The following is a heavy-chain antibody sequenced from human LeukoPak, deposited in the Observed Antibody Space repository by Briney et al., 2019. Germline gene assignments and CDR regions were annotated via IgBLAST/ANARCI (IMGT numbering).Heavy chain of an antibody. D-gene: IGHD2-15*01. CDR3: ARGAWATRLGS. J-gene: IGHJ4*02. V-gene: IGHV4-34*01. CDR2: IYESGST. CDR1: GESLNSYY. Sequence: PSETLSLTCAVYGESLNSYYWSWILQPPGKGLEWIGEIYESGSTEYNPSLKSRVTISMVPSKQQFSLSLTSVTAAGTAVYYCARGAWATRLGSWGLGTPVIVSS.